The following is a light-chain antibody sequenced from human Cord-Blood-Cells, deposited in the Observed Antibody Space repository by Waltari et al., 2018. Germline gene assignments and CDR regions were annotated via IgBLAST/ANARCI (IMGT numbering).Light chain of an antibody. CDR3: CSYAGSSNWV. V-gene: IGLV2-23*01. CDR2: KGS. Sequence: QSALTQPASVSGSPGPSITISCTGTSRAVGSYNLVSWYQQHPGKAPQLMIYKGSNRPSGVSNRFSGSKSGNTASLTISGLQAEDEADYYCCSYAGSSNWVFGGGTKLTVL. CDR1: SRAVGSYNL. J-gene: IGLJ3*02.